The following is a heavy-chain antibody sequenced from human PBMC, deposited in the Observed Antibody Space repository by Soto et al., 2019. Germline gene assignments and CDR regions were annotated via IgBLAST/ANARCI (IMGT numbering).Heavy chain of an antibody. D-gene: IGHD2-2*01. J-gene: IGHJ4*02. CDR1: GYTFTSYG. Sequence: ASVKVSCKASGYTFTSYGISWVRQAPGQGLEWMGWISAYNGNTNYAQKLQGRVTMTTDTSTSTAYMELRSLRSDDTAVYYCARDGVQCSSTSCYPYYFDYWGQGTPVTVSS. V-gene: IGHV1-18*04. CDR3: ARDGVQCSSTSCYPYYFDY. CDR2: ISAYNGNT.